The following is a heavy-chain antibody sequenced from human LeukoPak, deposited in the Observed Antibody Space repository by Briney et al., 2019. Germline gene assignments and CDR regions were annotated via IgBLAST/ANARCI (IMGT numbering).Heavy chain of an antibody. V-gene: IGHV1-18*01. D-gene: IGHD3-22*01. CDR2: ISAYNGNT. CDR3: ARVVVYDSSGYYYVNNAFDI. CDR1: GYTFTIYG. J-gene: IGHJ3*02. Sequence: ASVKVSCKASGYTFTIYGISWVRQAPGQGLEWMGWISAYNGNTNYAQKLQGRVTMTTDTSTSTAYMELRSLRSDDTAVYYCARVVVYDSSGYYYVNNAFDIWGQGTMVTVSS.